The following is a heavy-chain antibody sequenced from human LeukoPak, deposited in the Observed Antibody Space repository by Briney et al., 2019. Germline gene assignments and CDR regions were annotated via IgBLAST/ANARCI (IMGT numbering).Heavy chain of an antibody. CDR1: GFTFSSYA. V-gene: IGHV3-23*01. J-gene: IGHJ4*02. Sequence: PGGSLRLSCAASGFTFSSYAMSWVRQAPGKGLEWVSAISGNGDSTYYADSVKGRFTISRDNSKNTLYLQVNSLRAEDTAVYYCAKDSGYHFDLIGLDYWGQGTLVTVSS. CDR3: AKDSGYHFDLIGLDY. CDR2: ISGNGDST. D-gene: IGHD5-12*01.